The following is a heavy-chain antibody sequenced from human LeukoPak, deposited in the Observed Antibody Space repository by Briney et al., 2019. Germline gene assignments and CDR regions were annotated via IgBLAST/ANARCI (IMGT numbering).Heavy chain of an antibody. CDR3: ARDHVFIGGMTTVTIDAFDI. V-gene: IGHV4-61*08. CDR1: GGSISSGGYY. J-gene: IGHJ3*02. D-gene: IGHD4-17*01. Sequence: SETLSLTCTVSGGSISSGGYYWSWIRQPPGKGLEWIGYIYYSGSTNYNPSLKSRVTISVDTSKNQFSLKLSSVTAADTAVYYCARDHVFIGGMTTVTIDAFDIWGHGTMVTVSS. CDR2: IYYSGST.